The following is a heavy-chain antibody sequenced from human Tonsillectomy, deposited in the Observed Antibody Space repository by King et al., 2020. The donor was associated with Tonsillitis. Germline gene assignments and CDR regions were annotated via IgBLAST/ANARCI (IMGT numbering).Heavy chain of an antibody. Sequence: VQLQESGPGLVKPSETLSLTCTVSGGSISTYYWSWIRQPPGRGLEWIGYIYYSGSTNYNPSLKSRVTISVDTSKNLFSLKLSSVTAADTAVYYCARGGTWSTDYYYYDGMDVWGQGTTVTVSS. CDR3: ARGGTWSTDYYYYDGMDV. J-gene: IGHJ6*02. V-gene: IGHV4-59*01. CDR2: IYYSGST. CDR1: GGSISTYY. D-gene: IGHD1-26*01.